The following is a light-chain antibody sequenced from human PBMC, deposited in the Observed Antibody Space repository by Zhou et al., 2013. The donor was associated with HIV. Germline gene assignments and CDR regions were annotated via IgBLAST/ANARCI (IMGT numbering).Light chain of an antibody. Sequence: QSVLTQPPSVSGAPGQRVTISCTGSSSNIGAGYDVHWYQQLPGTAPKLLIYGNSNRPSGVPDRFSGSRSGTSASLAISGLQSEDEADYFCAAWHEGLTGWVFGAGTKVTV. J-gene: IGLJ1*01. CDR3: AAWHEGLTGWV. CDR1: SSNIGAGYD. CDR2: GNS. V-gene: IGLV1-40*01.